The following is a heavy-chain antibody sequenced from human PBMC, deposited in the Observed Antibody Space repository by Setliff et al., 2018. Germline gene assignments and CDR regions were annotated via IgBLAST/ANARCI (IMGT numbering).Heavy chain of an antibody. CDR1: GASINSLSW. CDR3: ARGRAGHSGH. CDR2: IYHDGND. Sequence: SETLSLTCTVSGASINSLSWWSWVRQSPGKGLEWIGEIYHDGNDKFYPSVHYNPSLKSRVTISVDTSKNQFSLKLSSVTAADTAVYYCARGRAGHSGHWGQGTLVTVSS. J-gene: IGHJ4*02. D-gene: IGHD6-19*01. V-gene: IGHV4-4*02.